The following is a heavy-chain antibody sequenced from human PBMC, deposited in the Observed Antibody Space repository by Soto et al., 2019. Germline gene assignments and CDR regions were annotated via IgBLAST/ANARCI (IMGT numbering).Heavy chain of an antibody. CDR3: AKEEFLEWLLLGLGFDY. D-gene: IGHD3-3*01. CDR1: GFTFSSYA. V-gene: IGHV3-23*01. CDR2: ISGSGGST. Sequence: HPGGSLRLSCAASGFTFSSYAMSWVRQAPGKGLEWVSAISGSGGSTYYADSVKGRFTISRDNSKNTLYLQMNSLRAEDTAVYYCAKEEFLEWLLLGLGFDYWGQGTLVTVSS. J-gene: IGHJ4*02.